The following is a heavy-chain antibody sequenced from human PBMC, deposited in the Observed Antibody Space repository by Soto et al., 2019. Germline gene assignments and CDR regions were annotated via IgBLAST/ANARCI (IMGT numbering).Heavy chain of an antibody. CDR3: ARDFEGQLGDY. CDR1: GGSISSYY. J-gene: IGHJ4*02. Sequence: SETLSLTCTVSGGSISSYYWSWIRQPPGKGLEWIGYIYYSGSTNYNPSLKSRVTISVDTSKNQFSLKLSSVTAADTAVYYCARDFEGQLGDYWGQGTLVTVSS. V-gene: IGHV4-59*01. CDR2: IYYSGST. D-gene: IGHD3-3*02.